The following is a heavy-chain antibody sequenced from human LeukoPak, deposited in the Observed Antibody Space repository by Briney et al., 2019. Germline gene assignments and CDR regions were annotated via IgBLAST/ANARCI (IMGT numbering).Heavy chain of an antibody. V-gene: IGHV4-59*08. J-gene: IGHJ4*02. Sequence: SETLSLTCTVSGGSISLYFWSWIRQPPGKGLEWIGYIYYSGSTNYNPSLKSRVTISVDTSKNQFSLKLSSVTAADTAVYYCARRQTYFDYWGQGTLVTVSS. CDR2: IYYSGST. CDR1: GGSISLYF. CDR3: ARRQTYFDY.